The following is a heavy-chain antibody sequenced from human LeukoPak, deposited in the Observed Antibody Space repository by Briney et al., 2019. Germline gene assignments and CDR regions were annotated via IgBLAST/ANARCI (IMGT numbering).Heavy chain of an antibody. D-gene: IGHD4-17*01. CDR2: INHSGST. Sequence: SETLPLTCAVYGGSFSGYYWSWIRQPPGKGLEWIGEINHSGSTNYNPSLKSRVTISVDTSKNQFSLKLSSVTAADTAVYYCARGPYPYGDLDYWGQGTLVTVSS. V-gene: IGHV4-34*01. CDR1: GGSFSGYY. CDR3: ARGPYPYGDLDY. J-gene: IGHJ4*02.